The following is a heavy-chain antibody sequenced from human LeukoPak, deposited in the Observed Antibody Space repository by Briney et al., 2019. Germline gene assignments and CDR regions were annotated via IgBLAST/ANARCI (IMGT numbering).Heavy chain of an antibody. Sequence: ASVKVSCKASGYSFTSYGISWVRQAPGQGLEWMGWISDYNGNTNYAQKFQGRVTMTTDTSTTTAYMELRSLRSDDTAVYYCAREESIGRYQFLHEYWGQGTLVTVSS. CDR1: GYSFTSYG. V-gene: IGHV1-18*04. D-gene: IGHD1-26*01. CDR2: ISDYNGNT. J-gene: IGHJ4*02. CDR3: AREESIGRYQFLHEY.